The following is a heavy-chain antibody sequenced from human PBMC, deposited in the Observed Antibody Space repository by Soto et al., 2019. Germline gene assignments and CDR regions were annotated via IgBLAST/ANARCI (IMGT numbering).Heavy chain of an antibody. CDR2: IIPIFGTA. J-gene: IGHJ4*02. V-gene: IGHV1-69*06. D-gene: IGHD6-13*01. CDR3: VKDKWYNNTWYLDY. CDR1: GGTFSSYA. Sequence: SVKVSCKASGGTFSSYAISWVRQAPGQGLEWMGGIIPIFGTANYAQKFQGRVTITADKSTSTAYMELNSLRPEDTALYYCVKDKWYNNTWYLDYWGQGTLVTVSS.